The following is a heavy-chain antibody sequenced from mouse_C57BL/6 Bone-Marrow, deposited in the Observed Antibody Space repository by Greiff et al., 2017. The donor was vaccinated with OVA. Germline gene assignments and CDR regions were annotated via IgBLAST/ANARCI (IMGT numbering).Heavy chain of an antibody. CDR2: ISDGGSYT. V-gene: IGHV5-4*01. D-gene: IGHD1-1*01. Sequence: EVLLVESGGGLVKPGGSLKLSCAASGFTFSSYAMSWVRQTPEKRLEWVATISDGGSYTYYPDNVKGRFTISRDNAKNNLYLQMSHLKSEDTAMYYWARGRFYYYGMRDYCDDWGQGTTLTVSS. CDR3: ARGRFYYYGMRDYCDD. J-gene: IGHJ2*01. CDR1: GFTFSSYA.